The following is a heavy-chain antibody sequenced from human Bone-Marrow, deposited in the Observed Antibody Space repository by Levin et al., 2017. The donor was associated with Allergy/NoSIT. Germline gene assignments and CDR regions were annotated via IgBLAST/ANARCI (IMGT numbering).Heavy chain of an antibody. CDR2: ISYDGSNK. CDR3: AKDSSPDPPTVEVPAAISGY. Sequence: GGSLRLSCAASGFTFSSYGMHWVRQAPGKGLEWVAVISYDGSNKYYADSVKGRFTISRDNSKNTLYLQMNSLRAEDTAVYYCAKDSSPDPPTVEVPAAISGYWGQGTLVTVSS. CDR1: GFTFSSYG. D-gene: IGHD2-2*02. V-gene: IGHV3-30*18. J-gene: IGHJ4*02.